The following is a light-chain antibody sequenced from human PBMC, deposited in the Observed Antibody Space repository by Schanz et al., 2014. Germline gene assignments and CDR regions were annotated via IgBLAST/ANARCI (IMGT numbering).Light chain of an antibody. CDR3: QHYSVPSGT. J-gene: IGKJ2*01. CDR1: QNINTW. Sequence: DIQMTQSPSTLSASVGDRVTISCRASQNINTWLAWYQQKPGKAPKLLISDASSLESRVPSRFSGSGSGTDFTLTISGLQPDDFATFYCQHYSVPSGTFGQGTKLEIK. CDR2: DAS. V-gene: IGKV1-5*01.